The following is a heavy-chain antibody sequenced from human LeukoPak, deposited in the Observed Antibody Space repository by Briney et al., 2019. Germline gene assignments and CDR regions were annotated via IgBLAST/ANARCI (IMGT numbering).Heavy chain of an antibody. D-gene: IGHD2-21*02. CDR2: ISSSGGST. V-gene: IGHV3-23*01. J-gene: IGHJ5*02. Sequence: GGSLRLSCAASGFTFSSYAMSWVRQAPGKGLEWVSAISSSGGSTYYADSVKGRFTISRDNSKNTLCLQMNSLRAEDTAVYYCAKGRAYCGGDCYSIARSWGQGTLVTVSS. CDR1: GFTFSSYA. CDR3: AKGRAYCGGDCYSIARS.